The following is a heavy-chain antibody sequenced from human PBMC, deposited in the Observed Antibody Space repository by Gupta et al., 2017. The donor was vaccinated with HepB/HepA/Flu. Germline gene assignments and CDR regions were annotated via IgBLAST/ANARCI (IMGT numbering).Heavy chain of an antibody. CDR1: GFTFSDYW. CDR3: AKKVDLASNGWEWFDP. CDR2: IKSDGTEI. Sequence: EVQLVESGGGLVQPGGSLRLSCAASGFTFSDYWMHWVRQPPGKGLVWLSRIKSDGTEIDYADSVKGRFTTSRDNAKSTLYLQMNGLRVEDTGVYYCAKKVDLASNGWEWFDPWGQGTLGTVSS. V-gene: IGHV3-74*01. J-gene: IGHJ5*02. D-gene: IGHD1-26*01.